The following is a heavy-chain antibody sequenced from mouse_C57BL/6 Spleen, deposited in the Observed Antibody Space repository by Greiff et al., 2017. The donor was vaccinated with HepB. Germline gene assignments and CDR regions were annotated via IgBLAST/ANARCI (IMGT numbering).Heavy chain of an antibody. CDR1: GYSFTGYF. CDR2: INPYNGDT. V-gene: IGHV1-20*01. J-gene: IGHJ3*01. Sequence: VQLQQSGPELVKPGDSVKISCKASGYSFTGYFMNWVMQSHGKSLEWIGRINPYNGDTFYNQKFKGKSTLTVDKSSSTAYMQLSSLTSEDSAVYYCARVRGSGYQEGFAYWGQGTLVTVSA. D-gene: IGHD3-2*02. CDR3: ARVRGSGYQEGFAY.